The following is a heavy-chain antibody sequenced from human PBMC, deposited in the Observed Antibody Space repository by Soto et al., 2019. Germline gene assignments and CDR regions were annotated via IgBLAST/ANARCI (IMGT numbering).Heavy chain of an antibody. Sequence: SQTLSLPCAISGDSVSDNSAAWNWIRQSPSRGLEWLGRTYYRSKWYNDYAVSVKSGITVTQETSKNEFSLHLNSVTPEDTAVYYCAREFPYYVCSHSYLDYWGQGSLVTVSS. V-gene: IGHV6-1*01. D-gene: IGHD3-16*01. CDR1: GDSVSDNSAA. CDR3: AREFPYYVCSHSYLDY. J-gene: IGHJ4*02. CDR2: TYYRSKWYN.